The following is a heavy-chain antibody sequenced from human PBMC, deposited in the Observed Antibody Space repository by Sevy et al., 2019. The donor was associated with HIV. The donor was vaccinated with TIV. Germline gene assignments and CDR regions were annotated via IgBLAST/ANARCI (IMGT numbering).Heavy chain of an antibody. V-gene: IGHV3-74*01. CDR1: GSTSITYW. J-gene: IGHJ6*02. D-gene: IGHD5-18*01. CDR2: VNSDDSST. CDR3: ARGGYSSGSRYYYYGMDV. Sequence: GGSLRLSCAASGSTSITYWMHWVRRAPGKGLVWVSRVNSDDSSTNYADSVKGRFTISRDNDRNTLYLQMNSLRVEDTAVYYCARGGYSSGSRYYYYGMDVWGQGTTVTVSS.